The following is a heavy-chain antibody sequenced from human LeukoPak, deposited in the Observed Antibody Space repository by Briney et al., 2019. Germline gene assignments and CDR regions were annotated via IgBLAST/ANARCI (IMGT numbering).Heavy chain of an antibody. CDR1: GFTFSSYA. J-gene: IGHJ4*02. V-gene: IGHV3-21*01. CDR2: ISSSSSYI. CDR3: ASPGYYGSGSFFPNDY. Sequence: GGSLRLSCAASGFTFSSYAMHWVRQAPGKGLEWVSSISSSSSYIYYADSVKGRFTISRDNAKNSLYLQMNSLRAEDTAVYYCASPGYYGSGSFFPNDYWGQGTLVTVSS. D-gene: IGHD3-10*01.